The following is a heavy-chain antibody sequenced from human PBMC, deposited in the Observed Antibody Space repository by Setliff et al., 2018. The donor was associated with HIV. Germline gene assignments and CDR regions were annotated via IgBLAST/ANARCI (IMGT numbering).Heavy chain of an antibody. V-gene: IGHV4-39*07. D-gene: IGHD3-10*01. CDR1: GASFSSGGYY. J-gene: IGHJ3*02. CDR2: VYYSGST. Sequence: SETLSLTCNVSGASFSSGGYYWGWIRQPPGKGLEWIGSVYYSGSTSYSPSLKSRVTISLDTSKSQFSLKVRSVTAADTAVYYCARERGSGSLDAFDIWGQGTLVTVSS. CDR3: ARERGSGSLDAFDI.